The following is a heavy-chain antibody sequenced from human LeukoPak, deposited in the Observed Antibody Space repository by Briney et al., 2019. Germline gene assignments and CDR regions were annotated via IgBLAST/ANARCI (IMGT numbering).Heavy chain of an antibody. J-gene: IGHJ4*02. CDR3: ARSHDHLWGNYPDY. CDR1: GGSIDSTNW. D-gene: IGHD3-16*02. V-gene: IGHV4/OR15-8*01. CDR2: IHHDGRI. Sequence: SETLSLTCDVSGGSIDSTNWWNWVRQPPGKGLEWIGEIHHDGRINYNPSLKSRVTLSVDKSKNQFSLRPNSVTAADTAMYYCARSHDHLWGNYPDYWGQGTLVTVSS.